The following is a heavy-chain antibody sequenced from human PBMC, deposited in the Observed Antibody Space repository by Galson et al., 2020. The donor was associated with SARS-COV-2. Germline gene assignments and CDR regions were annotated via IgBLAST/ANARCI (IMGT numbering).Heavy chain of an antibody. J-gene: IGHJ3*01. D-gene: IGHD1-1*01. CDR2: ISGPDGKT. CDR3: ARDQLQLLDAFDV. Sequence: ASVKVSCTASGYTFSTYRITWVRQAPGQGFEWMGWISGPDGKTSLAQKFQGRATMTTDTSTNTAYMELRSLRSDDTAVYYCARDQLQLLDAFDVWGHGTVVIVSS. CDR1: GYTFSTYR. V-gene: IGHV1-18*01.